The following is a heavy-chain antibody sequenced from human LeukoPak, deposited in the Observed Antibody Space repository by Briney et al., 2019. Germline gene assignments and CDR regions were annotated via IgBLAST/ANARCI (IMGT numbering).Heavy chain of an antibody. CDR3: ARREYYYDSSGTGNWFDP. V-gene: IGHV4-34*01. D-gene: IGHD3-22*01. CDR2: INHSGST. Sequence: SETLSLTCAVYGGSFSGYYWSWIRQPPGKGLEWSGEINHSGSTNYNPSLKSRVTISVDTSKNQFSLKLSSVTAADTAVYYCARREYYYDSSGTGNWFDPWGRGTLVTVSS. J-gene: IGHJ5*02. CDR1: GGSFSGYY.